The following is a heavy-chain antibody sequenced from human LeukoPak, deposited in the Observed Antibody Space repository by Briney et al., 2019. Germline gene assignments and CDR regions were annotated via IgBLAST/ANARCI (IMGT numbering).Heavy chain of an antibody. D-gene: IGHD1-26*01. CDR2: ISAGGGGT. CDR1: GFTFSSYA. CDR3: ARPTMGATLRYFEC. J-gene: IGHJ4*02. Sequence: KTGGSLRLSCAASGFTFSSYAMNWVRQAPGKGLEWVSAISAGGGGTYYADSVQGRFTISRDNSKNTLFLQMNSLRAEDTAVYFCARPTMGATLRYFECWGQGTLVTVSS. V-gene: IGHV3-23*01.